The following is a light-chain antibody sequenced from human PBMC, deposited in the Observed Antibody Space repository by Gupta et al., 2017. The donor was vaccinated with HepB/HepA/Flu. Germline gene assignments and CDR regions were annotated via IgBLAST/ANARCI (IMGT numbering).Light chain of an antibody. CDR3: QQYKDWPIT. J-gene: IGKJ5*01. CDR1: QSVDSK. Sequence: EIVMTQSPATLSVSPGERAILSCWASQSVDSKLAWYQQKPGQAPRLLIHGASTRATGIPDRFSGSGSGTEFTLSISSLQSEDLAVYYCQQYKDWPITFGRGSRLEVK. CDR2: GAS. V-gene: IGKV3-15*01.